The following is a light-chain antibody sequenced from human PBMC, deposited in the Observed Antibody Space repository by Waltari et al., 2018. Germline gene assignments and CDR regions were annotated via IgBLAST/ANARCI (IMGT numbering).Light chain of an antibody. J-gene: IGLJ2*01. CDR3: LLYVGSGVL. CDR1: SGSVSTSYY. Sequence: QTVVTQEPSLSVSPGGTVTLTCGLISGSVSTSYYPSWYQQTPGQAPRTLMHSTNTRSSGVPNRFSGSILGNTAALTITGAQADDESQYYCLLYVGSGVLFGGGTKLTVL. V-gene: IGLV8-61*01. CDR2: STN.